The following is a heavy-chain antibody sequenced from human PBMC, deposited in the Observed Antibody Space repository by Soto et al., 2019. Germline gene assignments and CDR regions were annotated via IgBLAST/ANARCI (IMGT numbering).Heavy chain of an antibody. CDR2: IYPGDSDT. CDR1: GYSFTSYW. J-gene: IGHJ6*02. CDR3: ARLDYDAISYYYYGMDV. V-gene: IGHV5-51*01. D-gene: IGHD4-17*01. Sequence: GESLKISCKGSGYSFTSYWIGWVRQMPGKGLEWMGIIYPGDSDTRYSPSFQGQVTISADKSISTAYLQWSSLKASDTAMYYCARLDYDAISYYYYGMDVWGQGTTVTVSS.